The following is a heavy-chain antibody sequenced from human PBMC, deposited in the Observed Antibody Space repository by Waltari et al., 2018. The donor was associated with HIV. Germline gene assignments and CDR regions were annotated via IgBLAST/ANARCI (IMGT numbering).Heavy chain of an antibody. CDR3: ARARITHEGAFDI. Sequence: QVQLVESGGGVVKPGRSLRLSCAASGFTFSSYGMHWVRQAPGKGLEWVAVIWYDGSNKYYADSVKGRFTISRDNSKNTLYLQMNSLRAEDTAVYYCARARITHEGAFDIWGQGTMVTVSS. D-gene: IGHD3-10*01. J-gene: IGHJ3*02. CDR1: GFTFSSYG. CDR2: IWYDGSNK. V-gene: IGHV3-33*01.